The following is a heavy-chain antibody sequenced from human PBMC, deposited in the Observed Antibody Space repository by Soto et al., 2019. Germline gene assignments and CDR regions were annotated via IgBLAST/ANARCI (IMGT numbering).Heavy chain of an antibody. D-gene: IGHD2-21*02. V-gene: IGHV3-30*18. J-gene: IGHJ1*01. CDR1: GFTFSSYG. CDR3: AKDACRMTFRCGPE. Sequence: PGGSLRLSCAASGFTFSSYGMHWVRQAPGKGLEWVAVISYDGSNKYYADSVKGRFTISRDNSKNTLYLQMNSLRAEDTAIYYCAKDACRMTFRCGPEWGQGTLVTVSS. CDR2: ISYDGSNK.